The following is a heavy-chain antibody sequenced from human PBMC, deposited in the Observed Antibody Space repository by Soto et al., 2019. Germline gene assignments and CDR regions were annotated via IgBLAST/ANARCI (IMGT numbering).Heavy chain of an antibody. CDR1: GGSISSIDYY. CDR2: IYYSGST. Sequence: SETLSLTCTVSGGSISSIDYYWAWIRQPPGKGLEWIGSIYYSGSTYYNPSLKSRVTISVDTSTNQFSLKLNFVTAADTAVYYCARQSSGSGRRYAFDIWGQGTVVTVSS. D-gene: IGHD5-12*01. V-gene: IGHV4-39*01. CDR3: ARQSSGSGRRYAFDI. J-gene: IGHJ3*02.